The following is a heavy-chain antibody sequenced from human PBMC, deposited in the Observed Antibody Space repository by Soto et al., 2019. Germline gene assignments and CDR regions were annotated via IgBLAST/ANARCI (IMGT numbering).Heavy chain of an antibody. Sequence: QVQLLQSGPEVKIPGASVNLPFKASGYNLTNVALNWLRKAPGQSPEGPGWIDTVIGKPTYSPKFLARATLTRDTTASTAYMWLRGVTSEETATYYCARGAGMRPVTRAFDIGGQGTVVTVPS. D-gene: IGHD4-17*01. CDR1: GYNLTNVA. CDR2: IDTVIGKP. V-gene: IGHV1-3*04. CDR3: ARGAGMRPVTRAFDI. J-gene: IGHJ3*02.